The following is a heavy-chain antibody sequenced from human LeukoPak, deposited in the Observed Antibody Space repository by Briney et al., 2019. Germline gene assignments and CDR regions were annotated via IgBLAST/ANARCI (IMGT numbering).Heavy chain of an antibody. Sequence: SDTLSLTCVVYGVSFSGYYWSWIRQPPGKGLEWIGEINHSGSTNYNPSLKSRVIISVDTSKNQFSLKLRSVTAADTAVYYCARTRWLQSLFDYWGQGTLVTVSS. D-gene: IGHD5-24*01. CDR2: INHSGST. CDR1: GVSFSGYY. J-gene: IGHJ4*02. CDR3: ARTRWLQSLFDY. V-gene: IGHV4-34*01.